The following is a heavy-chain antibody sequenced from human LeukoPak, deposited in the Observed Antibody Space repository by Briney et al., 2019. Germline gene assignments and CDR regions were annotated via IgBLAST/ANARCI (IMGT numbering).Heavy chain of an antibody. CDR1: GDTFTDYY. J-gene: IGHJ4*02. V-gene: IGHV1-2*06. D-gene: IGHD6-19*01. Sequence: ASVKVSCKGSGDTFTDYYMHWVRQAPGQGLEWMGRINPNSGGTSSARKFQGRVTVTRDTSISTVYMELSRLTSDDTAVYYCARSPSGWYGDYWGQGTLVTVSS. CDR3: ARSPSGWYGDY. CDR2: INPNSGGT.